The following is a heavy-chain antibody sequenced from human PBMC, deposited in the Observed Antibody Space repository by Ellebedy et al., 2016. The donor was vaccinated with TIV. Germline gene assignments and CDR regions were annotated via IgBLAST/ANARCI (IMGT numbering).Heavy chain of an antibody. CDR1: GFSLNTYW. CDR3: AKGHTASFFYLFDS. J-gene: IGHJ5*01. CDR2: IKQDGSEK. D-gene: IGHD2-2*01. V-gene: IGHV3-7*03. Sequence: GESLKISCAASGFSLNTYWMSWARQAPGKGLEWVANIKQDGSEKYYVDSVRGRFTISRDNSKNTVTLQMQSLRAEDTALYYCAKGHTASFFYLFDSWGQGTLVTVSS.